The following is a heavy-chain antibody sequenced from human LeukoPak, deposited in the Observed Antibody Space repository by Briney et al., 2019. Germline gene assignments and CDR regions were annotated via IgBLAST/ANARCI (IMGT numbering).Heavy chain of an antibody. J-gene: IGHJ4*02. CDR3: ATRGSSPVGGPTSFDY. CDR2: IYYSGST. V-gene: IGHV4-31*03. D-gene: IGHD3-16*01. Sequence: PSETLSLTCTVSGGSISSGGYYWSWIRQHPGKGLEWIGYIYYSGSTYYNPSLKSRVTISVDTSKNQFSLKLSSVTAADTAVYYCATRGSSPVGGPTSFDYWGQGTLVTVSS. CDR1: GGSISSGGYY.